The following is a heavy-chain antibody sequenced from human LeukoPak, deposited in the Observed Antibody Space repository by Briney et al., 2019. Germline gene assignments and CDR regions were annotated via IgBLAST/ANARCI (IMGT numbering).Heavy chain of an antibody. CDR3: AKSAEVQSGSYYGSWFDP. Sequence: PGGSLRLSCGASGFTFSSYGMHWVRQAPGKGLEWVAVISYEGSNKYYADSVKGRFTISRDNSKNTLYLQMNSLRAEDTAVYYCAKSAEVQSGSYYGSWFDPWGQGTLVTVSS. CDR2: ISYEGSNK. J-gene: IGHJ5*02. D-gene: IGHD1-26*01. V-gene: IGHV3-30*18. CDR1: GFTFSSYG.